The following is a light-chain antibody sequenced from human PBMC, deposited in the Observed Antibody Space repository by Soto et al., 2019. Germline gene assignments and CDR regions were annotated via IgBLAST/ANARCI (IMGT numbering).Light chain of an antibody. CDR3: QQYRAYPVT. CDR1: QTISNW. J-gene: IGKJ1*01. CDR2: DVS. V-gene: IGKV1-5*01. Sequence: DVQMTQSPPTLSASVVDRVTITFLASQTISNWLAWYQQRPGQAPNLLIYDVSSLVGGAPSRFSGSGSGTEFTLTISSLQPDDFATYYCQQYRAYPVTFGQGTKVDIK.